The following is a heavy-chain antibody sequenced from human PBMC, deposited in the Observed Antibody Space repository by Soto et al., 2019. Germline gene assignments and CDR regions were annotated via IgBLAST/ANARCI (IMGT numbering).Heavy chain of an antibody. Sequence: QVQLVQSGAEVKKPGSSVKVSCKASGGTFGSYAISWVRQAPGQGPEWMGGIIPITGTANYAQKFQGRVTITADESTSTASMQLSSLRSEDTAVYYCARSQGSSTSLEIYYYYYCGMDVWGQGTTVTVFS. D-gene: IGHD2-2*01. CDR2: IIPITGTA. CDR3: ARSQGSSTSLEIYYYYYCGMDV. CDR1: GGTFGSYA. J-gene: IGHJ6*02. V-gene: IGHV1-69*01.